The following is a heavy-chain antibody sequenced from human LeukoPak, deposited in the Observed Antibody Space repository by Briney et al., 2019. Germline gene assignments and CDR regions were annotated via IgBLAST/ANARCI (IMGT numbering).Heavy chain of an antibody. Sequence: SETLSLTCSVSGGSISNDNYYWGWIRQPPGKGLEWIGSIYNSGSTYYNPSLKSRVTVSVDRPKNHFYLRLNSVTAADTAVYYCARHVASYDFDFWGQGILVTVSS. CDR2: IYNSGST. V-gene: IGHV4-39*01. D-gene: IGHD2-21*01. J-gene: IGHJ4*02. CDR3: ARHVASYDFDF. CDR1: GGSISNDNYY.